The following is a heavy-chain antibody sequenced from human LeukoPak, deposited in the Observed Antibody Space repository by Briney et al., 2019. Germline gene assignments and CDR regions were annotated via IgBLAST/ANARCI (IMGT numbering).Heavy chain of an antibody. D-gene: IGHD4-17*01. CDR2: INHSGST. V-gene: IGHV4-38-2*02. CDR3: ARLPTTVTQRGGVYYYYMDV. CDR1: GYSINSGYY. Sequence: SETLSLTCTVSGYSINSGYYWGWIRQPPGKGLEWIGEINHSGSTNYNPSLKSRVTISVDTSKNQFSLKLSSVTAADTAVYYCARLPTTVTQRGGVYYYYMDVWGKGTTVTISS. J-gene: IGHJ6*03.